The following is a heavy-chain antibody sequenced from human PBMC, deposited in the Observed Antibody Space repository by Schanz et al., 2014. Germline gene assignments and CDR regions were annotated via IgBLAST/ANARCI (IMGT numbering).Heavy chain of an antibody. J-gene: IGHJ3*01. V-gene: IGHV1-18*01. CDR1: GYTFSDYG. CDR3: ATMWGYCTATACQILEVLDV. CDR2: ISAQTGDT. Sequence: QVQLVQSGDEVKKPGASVKVSCKTSGYTFSDYGITWVRQAPGQGLEWIGWISAQTGDTRYAQKMQGRVTMTRDGSSTTAFLELRSLRYDDTAGYYCATMWGYCTATACQILEVLDVWGQGTMVTVSS. D-gene: IGHD2-8*02.